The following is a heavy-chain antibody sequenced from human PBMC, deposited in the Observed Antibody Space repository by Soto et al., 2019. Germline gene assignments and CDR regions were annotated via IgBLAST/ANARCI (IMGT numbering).Heavy chain of an antibody. D-gene: IGHD2-8*01. Sequence: QVQLVQSGAEVKKPGASVKVSCKASGYNFTSYAMHWVRQAPGKGFEWMGWINACNGNTKYSQKFQGRVTINRDTNTRTADEEVSYFSAGDTAGDYCSCGVYSLDVWGKGTTVTVSS. CDR2: INACNGNT. J-gene: IGHJ6*03. CDR1: GYNFTSYA. V-gene: IGHV1-3*01. CDR3: SCGVYSLDV.